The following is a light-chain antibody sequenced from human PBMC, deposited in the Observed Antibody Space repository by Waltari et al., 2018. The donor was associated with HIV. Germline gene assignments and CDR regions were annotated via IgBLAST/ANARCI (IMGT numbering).Light chain of an antibody. J-gene: IGLJ3*02. CDR1: GGHSNYA. CDR2: LNSDGSH. CDR3: QTWGAGILV. V-gene: IGLV4-69*01. Sequence: QLVLTQSPSASASLGASVKLTCTLSGGHSNYAIAWHQQQPEKGPRYLMKLNSDGSHSKGDGIPDRFSGSSSGPVRYLTISSLRSEDEGDYYCQTWGAGILVFGGGTKLTVL.